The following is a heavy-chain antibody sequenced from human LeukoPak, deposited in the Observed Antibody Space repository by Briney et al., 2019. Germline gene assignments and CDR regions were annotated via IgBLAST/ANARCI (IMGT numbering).Heavy chain of an antibody. CDR3: AIYYPRLGRGLDY. CDR1: GGSISSGGYY. J-gene: IGHJ4*02. V-gene: IGHV4-30-2*01. Sequence: PSETLSLTCTISGGSISSGGYYWSWIRQPPGKGLEWIGYIYHSGSTYYNPSLKSRVTISVDRSKNQFSLKLSSVTAADTAVYYCAIYYPRLGRGLDYWGQGTLVTVSS. D-gene: IGHD3-10*01. CDR2: IYHSGST.